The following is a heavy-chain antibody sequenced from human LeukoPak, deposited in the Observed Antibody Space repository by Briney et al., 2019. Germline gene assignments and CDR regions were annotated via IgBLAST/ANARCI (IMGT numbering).Heavy chain of an antibody. CDR1: GFIFSDHS. CDR3: ARGRAVQPRGYFDP. Sequence: GRSLRLSCVGSGFIFSDHSMDWVRQAPGRGLEWVGRSTDRPNGYTTEYAASVKGRFTISRDVSKNSLYLQMDSLTTEDTAVYYCARGRAVQPRGYFDPWGQGTLVTVSS. V-gene: IGHV3-72*01. J-gene: IGHJ4*02. CDR2: STDRPNGYTT. D-gene: IGHD2-2*01.